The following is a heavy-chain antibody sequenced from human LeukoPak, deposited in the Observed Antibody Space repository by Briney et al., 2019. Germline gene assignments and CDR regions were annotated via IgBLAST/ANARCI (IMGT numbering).Heavy chain of an antibody. CDR2: INHSGST. D-gene: IGHD6-13*01. V-gene: IGHV4-34*01. CDR1: GGSFSGYY. Sequence: SETLSLTCAVYGGSFSGYYWSWIRQPPGKELEWIGEINHSGSTNYNPSLKSRVTISVDTSKNQFSLKLSSVTVADTAVYYCARLLGYPFYYYGMDVWGQGTTVTVSS. CDR3: ARLLGYPFYYYGMDV. J-gene: IGHJ6*02.